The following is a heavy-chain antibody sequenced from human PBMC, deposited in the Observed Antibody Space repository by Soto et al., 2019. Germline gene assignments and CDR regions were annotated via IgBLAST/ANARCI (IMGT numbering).Heavy chain of an antibody. J-gene: IGHJ4*02. D-gene: IGHD6-13*01. CDR2: ISGSGGST. V-gene: IGHV3-23*01. CDR1: GFTFSSYA. CDR3: ARDWDPMAAAGTSNY. Sequence: RLSCAASGFTFSSYAMSWVRQAPGKGLEWASAISGSGGSTYYADSVKGRFTISRDNSKNTLYLQMNSLRAEDTAVYYCARDWDPMAAAGTSNYWGQETLVTVS.